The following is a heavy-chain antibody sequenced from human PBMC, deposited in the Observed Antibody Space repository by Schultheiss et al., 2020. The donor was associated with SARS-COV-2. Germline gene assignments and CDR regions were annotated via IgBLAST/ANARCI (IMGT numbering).Heavy chain of an antibody. D-gene: IGHD6-19*01. CDR3: AREGAVAGHWYWFDP. Sequence: GSLRLSCAASGFTFSSYAMSWIRQPPGKGLEWIGYIYYSGSTNYNPSLKSRVTISVDTSKNQFSLKLNSVTAADTAVYYCAREGAVAGHWYWFDPWGQGTLVTVSS. CDR1: GFTFSSYA. CDR2: IYYSGST. J-gene: IGHJ5*02. V-gene: IGHV4-59*01.